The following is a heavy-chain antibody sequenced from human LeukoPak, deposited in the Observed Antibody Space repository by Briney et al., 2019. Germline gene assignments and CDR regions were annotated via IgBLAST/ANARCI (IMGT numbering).Heavy chain of an antibody. CDR3: ATTLNVATAGYF. CDR1: GYTFNSYW. D-gene: IGHD5-12*01. CDR2: VQQEGSEK. V-gene: IGHV3-7*01. Sequence: GGSLRLSCAASGYTFNSYWMSWVRQAPGKGLEWVANVQQEGSEKYYLDSVKGRFTISRDNAKNSVYLQMNRLRAEDTAVYYCATTLNVATAGYFWGQGTLVIVSS. J-gene: IGHJ4*02.